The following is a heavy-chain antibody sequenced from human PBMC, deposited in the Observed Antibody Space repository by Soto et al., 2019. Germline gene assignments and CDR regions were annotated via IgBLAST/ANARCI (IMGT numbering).Heavy chain of an antibody. J-gene: IGHJ4*02. CDR2: IYYSGST. V-gene: IGHV4-39*01. CDR1: GGSISSSSYY. CDR3: ARHGPYYYDSSGYYLFDY. Sequence: PSETLSLTCTVSGGSISSSSYYWGWIRQPPGKGLEWIGSIYYSGSTYYNPSLKSRVTISVDTSKNRFSLKLSSVTAADTAVYYCARHGPYYYDSSGYYLFDYWGQGTLVTVSS. D-gene: IGHD3-22*01.